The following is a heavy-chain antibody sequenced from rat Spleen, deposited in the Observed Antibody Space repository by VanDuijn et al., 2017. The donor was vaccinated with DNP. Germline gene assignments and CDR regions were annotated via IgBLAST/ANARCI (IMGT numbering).Heavy chain of an antibody. V-gene: IGHV5-31*01. D-gene: IGHD5-1*01. CDR3: TTGSYYAMDA. CDR1: GFTINNYW. J-gene: IGHJ4*01. CDR2: ITGSGDIT. Sequence: EVQLVESGGDIVQAGGSLKLSCVASGFTINNYWLTWVRQVPGKGLEWVASITGSGDITNYLDSVKGRFTISRDNAKSSLYLQMDSLRSEDTATYYCTTGSYYAMDAWGQGTSVTVSS.